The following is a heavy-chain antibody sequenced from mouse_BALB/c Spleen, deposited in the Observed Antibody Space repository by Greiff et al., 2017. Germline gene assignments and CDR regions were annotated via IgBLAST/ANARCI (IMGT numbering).Heavy chain of an antibody. J-gene: IGHJ3*01. CDR2: ISYSGST. V-gene: IGHV3-2*02. Sequence: EVKLQESGPGLVKPSQSLSLTCTVTGYSITSDYAWNWIRQFPGNKLEWMGYISYSGSTSYNPSLKSRISITRDTSKNQFFLQLNSVTTEDTATYYCAIYGNYGFAYWGQGTLVTVSA. D-gene: IGHD2-1*01. CDR3: AIYGNYGFAY. CDR1: GYSITSDYA.